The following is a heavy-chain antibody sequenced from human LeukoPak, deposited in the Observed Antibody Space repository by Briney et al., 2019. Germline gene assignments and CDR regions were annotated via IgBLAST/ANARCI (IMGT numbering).Heavy chain of an antibody. CDR3: AKDLNPGIQLWYFDY. J-gene: IGHJ4*02. CDR2: ISGSGGST. V-gene: IGHV3-23*01. CDR1: GFTFSSYA. Sequence: GGSLRLSCAASGFTFSSYAMSWVRQAPGKGLEWVSAISGSGGSTYYADSVKGRFTISRDNSKNTLYLQMNSLRAEDTAVYYCAKDLNPGIQLWYFDYWGQGTLVTVSS. D-gene: IGHD5-18*01.